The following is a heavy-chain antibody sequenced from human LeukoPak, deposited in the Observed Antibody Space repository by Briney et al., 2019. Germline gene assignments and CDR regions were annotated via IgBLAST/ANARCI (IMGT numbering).Heavy chain of an antibody. CDR1: GFTVSTNY. J-gene: IGHJ4*02. D-gene: IGHD2-15*01. V-gene: IGHV3-53*01. CDR2: IYSGGST. CDR3: ARVVVVAATTLTYFDY. Sequence: GGSLRLSCAASGFTVSTNYMSWVRQAPGKGLEWVSVIYSGGSTYYADSVKGRFTISRDNSKNTLYLQMNSLGAEDTAVYYCARVVVVAATTLTYFDYWGQGTPVTVSS.